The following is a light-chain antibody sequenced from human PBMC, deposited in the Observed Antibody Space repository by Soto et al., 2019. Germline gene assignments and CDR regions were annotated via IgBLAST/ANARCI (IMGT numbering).Light chain of an antibody. CDR2: EGS. V-gene: IGLV2-23*03. J-gene: IGLJ7*01. CDR1: SSDVGSYNL. CDR3: CSYAGSSTFGAV. Sequence: QSALTQPASVSGSPGQSITISCTGTSSDVGSYNLVSWYQQHPGKAPKLMIYEGSKRHSGVSNRFSGSKSGNTASLTISGLQAEDEADYYCCSYAGSSTFGAVCGGGTQLHVL.